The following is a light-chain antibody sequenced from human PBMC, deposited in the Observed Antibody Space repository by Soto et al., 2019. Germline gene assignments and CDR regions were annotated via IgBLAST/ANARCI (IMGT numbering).Light chain of an antibody. CDR3: QPRSNWPLT. V-gene: IGKV3-11*01. CDR1: QSVSSY. CDR2: DAS. Sequence: EIVLTQSPATLSLSPGERATLSCRASQSVSSYLAWYQQKPGQAPRRLIYDASNRATGITARFSGSESVTGSTLAISSLEPDDFAVSYCQPRSNWPLTFGGGTKVEIK. J-gene: IGKJ4*01.